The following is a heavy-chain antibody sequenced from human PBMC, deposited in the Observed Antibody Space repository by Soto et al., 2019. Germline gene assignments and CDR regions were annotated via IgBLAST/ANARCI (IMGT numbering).Heavy chain of an antibody. CDR3: AKRNSFHFDS. CDR1: GFTFSNYA. Sequence: GGSLRLSCAASGFTFSNYAMTWVRQAPGKGLEWVSDISGSGGSTYYADSVRGRFTISRDNSKSTLYLQMNTLRAEDTAVYYCAKRNSFHFDSWGQGTLVTVS. J-gene: IGHJ4*02. CDR2: ISGSGGST. D-gene: IGHD6-13*01. V-gene: IGHV3-23*01.